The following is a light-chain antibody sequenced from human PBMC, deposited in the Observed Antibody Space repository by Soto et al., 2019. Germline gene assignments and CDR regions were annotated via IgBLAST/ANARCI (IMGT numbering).Light chain of an antibody. CDR1: SSNIGAGYD. J-gene: IGLJ1*01. V-gene: IGLV1-40*01. CDR3: QSYDSSLGYV. Sequence: QSVLTKPPSVSGAPGQRVTISCTGSSSNIGAGYDVHWYQQLPGTAPKLLIYGNSNRPSGVPDRFSGSKSGTSASLAITGLQAEDEADYYCQSYDSSLGYVFGTGTKLTVL. CDR2: GNS.